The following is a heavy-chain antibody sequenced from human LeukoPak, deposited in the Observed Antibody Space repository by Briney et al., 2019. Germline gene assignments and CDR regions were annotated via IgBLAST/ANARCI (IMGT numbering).Heavy chain of an antibody. D-gene: IGHD2-21*01. V-gene: IGHV1-69*06. J-gene: IGHJ4*02. CDR3: VREVRREGDQFDY. CDR2: IIPIFGTA. Sequence: GASVKVSCKASGGTFSSYAISWVRQAPGQGLEWMGGIIPIFGTANYAQKFQGRVTITADKSTSTAYMELSSLRAEDTAVYYCVREVRREGDQFDYWGQGTLVTVSS. CDR1: GGTFSSYA.